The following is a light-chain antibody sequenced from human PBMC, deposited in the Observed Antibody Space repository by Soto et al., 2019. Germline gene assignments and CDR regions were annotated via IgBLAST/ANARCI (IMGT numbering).Light chain of an antibody. V-gene: IGKV1-39*01. J-gene: IGKJ1*01. CDR2: ATS. CDR1: QSIRFY. Sequence: DIQMTQSPSSLSTSVGDRVTITCRASQSIRFYLNWYQQKPGKAPKLLIYATSRLQSEVPSRFSSSGSGTDFTLTLSSLHPEDFATYYCQQSYSSPWTFGQGTSVDI. CDR3: QQSYSSPWT.